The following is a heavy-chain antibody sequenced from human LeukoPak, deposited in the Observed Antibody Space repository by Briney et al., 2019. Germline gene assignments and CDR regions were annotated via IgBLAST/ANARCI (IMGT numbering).Heavy chain of an antibody. Sequence: GGSLRLSCAASGFTFSSYAMSWVRQAAGKGLEWVSVISGSGGSTYYADSVKGRFTISRDNSKNTLYLQMNSLRAEDTAVYYCAKVHDYGDYGGDYWGQGTLVTVSS. CDR3: AKVHDYGDYGGDY. D-gene: IGHD4-17*01. V-gene: IGHV3-23*01. CDR2: ISGSGGST. CDR1: GFTFSSYA. J-gene: IGHJ4*02.